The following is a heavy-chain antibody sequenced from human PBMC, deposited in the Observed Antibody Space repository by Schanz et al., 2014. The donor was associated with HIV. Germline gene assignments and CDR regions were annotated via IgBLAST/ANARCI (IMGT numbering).Heavy chain of an antibody. J-gene: IGHJ6*02. CDR1: GGTLISTYG. CDR2: MNPSTGNS. V-gene: IGHV1-8*02. CDR3: ARGPKWEGLMDV. D-gene: IGHD1-26*01. Sequence: QVQLVQSGAEVKRPGSTVKVSCTASGGTLISTYGFSWARQAPGQGLEWMGWMNPSTGNSGYAQMFQVRVAMTRDTSISTAYLEVDSLKSEDTAGYYWARGPKWEGLMDVWGQGTTVIVSS.